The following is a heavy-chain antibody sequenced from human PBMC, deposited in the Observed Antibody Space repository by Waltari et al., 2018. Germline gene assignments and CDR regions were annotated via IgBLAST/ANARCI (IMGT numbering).Heavy chain of an antibody. CDR2: IGGTHSNI. CDR1: GFDFVDFD. Sequence: EVRLAVSWGGLVKPGGSLRLPCTASGFDFVDFDGNWVRQAPGTGLEWVSSIGGTHSNIFYADSVKGRFTVSRDNAKNSLYLQMDNLRAEDSGLYFCTRDLYGSGGDWFDPWGQGTLVTVSS. J-gene: IGHJ5*02. V-gene: IGHV3-21*03. CDR3: TRDLYGSGGDWFDP. D-gene: IGHD3-10*01.